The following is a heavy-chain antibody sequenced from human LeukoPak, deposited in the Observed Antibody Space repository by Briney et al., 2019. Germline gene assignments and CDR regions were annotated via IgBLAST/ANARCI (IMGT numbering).Heavy chain of an antibody. V-gene: IGHV3-23*01. CDR1: GFTFNTYA. Sequence: PGGSLRLSCAASGFTFNTYAMSWVRQAPWERLQWVSGISDSGGNTYYADSVRGRFTISRDNSKNTLYLQMNSLSAEDTAVYYCARHRSSWLIDYWGQGTLVTVSS. J-gene: IGHJ4*02. CDR2: ISDSGGNT. D-gene: IGHD6-6*01. CDR3: ARHRSSWLIDY.